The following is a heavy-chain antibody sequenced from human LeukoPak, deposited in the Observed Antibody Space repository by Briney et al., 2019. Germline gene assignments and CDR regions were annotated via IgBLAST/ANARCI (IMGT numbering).Heavy chain of an antibody. V-gene: IGHV3-23*01. J-gene: IGHJ3*02. D-gene: IGHD3-22*01. CDR1: GFTFSSYA. Sequence: GGSLRLSCAASGFTFSSYAMSWVRQAPGKGLEWVSAISGSGGSTYYADSVKGRFTISRDNSKNTLYLQMNSLRAEDTAVHYCAKDKGYYDSSGYYPTLDAFDIWGQGTMVTVSS. CDR2: ISGSGGST. CDR3: AKDKGYYDSSGYYPTLDAFDI.